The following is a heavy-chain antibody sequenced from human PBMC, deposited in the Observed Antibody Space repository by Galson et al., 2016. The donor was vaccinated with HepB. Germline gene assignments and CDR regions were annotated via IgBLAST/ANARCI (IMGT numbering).Heavy chain of an antibody. D-gene: IGHD3-3*01. J-gene: IGHJ4*02. CDR3: ARDEIDSIFDA. V-gene: IGHV3-33*01. CDR1: GFSFSSYG. Sequence: SLRLSCAASGFSFSSYGVHWVRQAPGKGLEWVAFTWYDGSKTFYADSVKGRFTVSRDNSMNTIYLQINTLRAEDTAVYYCARDEIDSIFDAWGQGTLVIVSS. CDR2: TWYDGSKT.